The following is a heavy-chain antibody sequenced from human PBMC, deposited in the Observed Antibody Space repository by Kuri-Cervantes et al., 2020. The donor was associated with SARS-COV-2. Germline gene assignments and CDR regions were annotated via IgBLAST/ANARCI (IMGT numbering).Heavy chain of an antibody. V-gene: IGHV3-74*01. D-gene: IGHD6-19*01. CDR2: INGDGSST. Sequence: GGSLRLSCAASGFTFNSYWMNWVRQAPGKGLLWVSRINGDGSSTNYADSVKGRFTISRDNSKNTLYLQMNSLRVEDTAVYYCAKESRIRVAVAASDYWGQGTLVTVSS. CDR3: AKESRIRVAVAASDY. CDR1: GFTFNSYW. J-gene: IGHJ4*02.